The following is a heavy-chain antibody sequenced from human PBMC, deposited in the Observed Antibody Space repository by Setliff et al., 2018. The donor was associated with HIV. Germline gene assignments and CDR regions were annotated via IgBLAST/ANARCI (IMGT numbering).Heavy chain of an antibody. J-gene: IGHJ4*02. CDR1: GGSISNYY. CDR2: IFSSGNT. Sequence: SETLSLTCEVSGGSISNYYWSWIRQPAGKGLEWVGRIFSSGNTYYNPSLKSRVTMSVDTSKNQFSLNLNSVTAADTAIYYCARAPFPVAGFDYFDHWGQGTQVTVSS. D-gene: IGHD6-19*01. V-gene: IGHV4-4*07. CDR3: ARAPFPVAGFDYFDH.